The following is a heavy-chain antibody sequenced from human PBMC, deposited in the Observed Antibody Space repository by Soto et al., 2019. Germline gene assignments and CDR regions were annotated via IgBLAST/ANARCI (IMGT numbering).Heavy chain of an antibody. D-gene: IGHD3-10*01. J-gene: IGHJ6*02. CDR1: GFTFSSYG. V-gene: IGHV3-33*01. CDR3: ARWRRRGYYYYGMDV. CDR2: IWYDRSNK. Sequence: PARSLRLSCAASGFTFSSYGMHWVRQAPGKGLGWGAVIWYDRSNKYYADSVKGRFTLSRDNSKNTLYLQINSLRAEDTAVYYCARWRRRGYYYYGMDVWGQGTTVTVSS.